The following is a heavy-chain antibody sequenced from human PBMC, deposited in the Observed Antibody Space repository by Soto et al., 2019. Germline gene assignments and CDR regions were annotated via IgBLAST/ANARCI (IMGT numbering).Heavy chain of an antibody. CDR1: GFTFTSSA. CDR3: AADPAYCGGDCYSGAFDI. Sequence: SVKVSCKASGFTFTSSAVQWVRQARGQRLEWIGWIVVGSGNTNYAQKFQERVTITRDMSTSTAYMELSSLRSEDTAVYYCAADPAYCGGDCYSGAFDIWGQGTMVTVSS. CDR2: IVVGSGNT. D-gene: IGHD2-21*02. J-gene: IGHJ3*02. V-gene: IGHV1-58*01.